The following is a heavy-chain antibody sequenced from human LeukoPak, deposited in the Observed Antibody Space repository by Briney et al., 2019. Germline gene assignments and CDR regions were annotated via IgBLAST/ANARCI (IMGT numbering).Heavy chain of an antibody. V-gene: IGHV3-74*01. J-gene: IGHJ4*02. CDR1: GFTFSTYW. CDR2: INPDGTTT. CDR3: ARVSIGWYSFDY. D-gene: IGHD6-19*01. Sequence: QPGGSLRLSCAASGFTFSTYWMHWVRRAPGKGLVWVSRINPDGTTTSYADSVKGRFTISRDNAKDTVYLQMNSLRAEDTAVYYCARVSIGWYSFDYWGQGTLVPVSS.